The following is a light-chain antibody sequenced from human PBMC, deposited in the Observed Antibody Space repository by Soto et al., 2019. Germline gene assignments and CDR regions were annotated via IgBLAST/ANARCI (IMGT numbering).Light chain of an antibody. Sequence: DIQMTQSPSSLSASVRDRVTITCRASQSISSYLNWYQQKPGKAPKLLIYAASSLQSGVPSRFSGSGSGTDFTLTISSLQPEDFATYYCQQSYSTPSITFGQRARLEV. CDR3: QQSYSTPSIT. V-gene: IGKV1-39*01. CDR1: QSISSY. CDR2: AAS. J-gene: IGKJ5*01.